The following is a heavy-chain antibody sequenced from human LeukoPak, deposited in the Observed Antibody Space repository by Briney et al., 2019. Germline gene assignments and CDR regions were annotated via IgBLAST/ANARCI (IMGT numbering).Heavy chain of an antibody. D-gene: IGHD6-19*01. Sequence: GGSLRLSCAASGFTLRSYSMSWVRQAPGKGLEWVSSINWGSNHIYYADAVQGRFTISRDNAKNSLYLQMNSPRAEDTAIYYCARDNSGWSRDYWGQGTLVTVSS. CDR2: INWGSNHI. CDR3: ARDNSGWSRDY. CDR1: GFTLRSYS. V-gene: IGHV3-21*06. J-gene: IGHJ4*02.